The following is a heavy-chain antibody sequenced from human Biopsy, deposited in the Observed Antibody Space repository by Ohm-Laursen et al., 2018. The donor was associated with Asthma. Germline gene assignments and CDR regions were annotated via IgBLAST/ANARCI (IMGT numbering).Heavy chain of an antibody. CDR3: ARQSGQEYGDSIPFDT. Sequence: SLRLSCSAFGFVFSQCGMHWVRQGPGKGLERVALVSSDGHNKYYEDPVKGRFTISRDNSRNRLYLQINSLTVEDSAVYFCARQSGQEYGDSIPFDTWGQGTKVAVSS. D-gene: IGHD3-22*01. V-gene: IGHV3-30*03. CDR2: VSSDGHNK. CDR1: GFVFSQCG. J-gene: IGHJ3*02.